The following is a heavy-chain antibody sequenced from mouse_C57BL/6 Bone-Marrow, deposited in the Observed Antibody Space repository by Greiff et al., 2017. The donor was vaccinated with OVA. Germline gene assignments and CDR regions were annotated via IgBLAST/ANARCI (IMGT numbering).Heavy chain of an antibody. CDR3: AMQDYDGPHYFDY. D-gene: IGHD2-4*01. J-gene: IGHJ2*01. CDR2: IHPSDSDT. CDR1: GYTFTSYW. V-gene: IGHV1-74*01. Sequence: QVQLQQPGAELVKPGASVKVSCKASGYTFTSYWMHWVKQRPGQGLEWIGRIHPSDSDTNYNQQFKGKATLTVDKSSSTAYMQLSSLTSEDSAVYYCAMQDYDGPHYFDYWGQGTTLPVSS.